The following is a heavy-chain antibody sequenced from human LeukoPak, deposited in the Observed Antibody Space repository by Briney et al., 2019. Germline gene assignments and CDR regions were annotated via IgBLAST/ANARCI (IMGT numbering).Heavy chain of an antibody. D-gene: IGHD4-17*01. Sequence: PGGSLRLSCEASEFTFTTYWMSWIRQAPGKGLEWVANIKQDGSEKYYVDSVKGRFTISRDNAKNSLYLQMNSLRAEDTAVYYCARDARGNPYGISTTVTTNNWFDPWGQGTLVTVSS. J-gene: IGHJ5*02. CDR3: ARDARGNPYGISTTVTTNNWFDP. V-gene: IGHV3-7*03. CDR2: IKQDGSEK. CDR1: EFTFTTYW.